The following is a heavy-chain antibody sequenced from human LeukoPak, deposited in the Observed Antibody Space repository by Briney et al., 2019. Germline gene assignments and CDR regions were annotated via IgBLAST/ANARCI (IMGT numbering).Heavy chain of an antibody. D-gene: IGHD4/OR15-4a*01. CDR1: GFTVSSNS. CDR2: IYSDNT. Sequence: PWGSLRLSCTVSGFTVSSNSMSWVRQAPGKGLELVSFIYSDNTHYSDSVKGRFTISRDNSKNTLYLQMNSLRAEDTAVYDCARRAGAYSHPYDYWGQGTLVTVSS. V-gene: IGHV3-53*01. CDR3: ARRAGAYSHPYDY. J-gene: IGHJ4*02.